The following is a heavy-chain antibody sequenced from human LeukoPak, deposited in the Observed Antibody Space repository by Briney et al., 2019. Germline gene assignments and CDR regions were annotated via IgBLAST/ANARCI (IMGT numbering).Heavy chain of an antibody. CDR3: ARDLTSDSSGYYLWNY. CDR1: GYTFTGYY. Sequence: ASVKVSCKASGYTFTGYYMHWVRQAPGQGLEWMGWINPNSGGTNYAQKFQGRVTMTRDTSTSTAYMELSRLRSDDTAVYYCARDLTSDSSGYYLWNYWGQGTLVTVSS. J-gene: IGHJ4*02. D-gene: IGHD3-22*01. V-gene: IGHV1-2*02. CDR2: INPNSGGT.